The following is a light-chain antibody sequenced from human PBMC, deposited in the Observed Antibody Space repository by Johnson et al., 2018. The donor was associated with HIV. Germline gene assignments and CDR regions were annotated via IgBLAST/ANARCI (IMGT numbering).Light chain of an antibody. CDR3: GTWDSSLSAGV. CDR1: SSNIGNNY. Sequence: QSVLTQPPSVSAAPRQKVTISCSGSSSNIGNNYVSCYQQLPGTAPKLLIYDNNKRPSGIPDRFSGSKSGTSATLGITGLQTGYEADYYCGTWDSSLSAGVFGTGTKVTVL. J-gene: IGLJ1*01. CDR2: DNN. V-gene: IGLV1-51*01.